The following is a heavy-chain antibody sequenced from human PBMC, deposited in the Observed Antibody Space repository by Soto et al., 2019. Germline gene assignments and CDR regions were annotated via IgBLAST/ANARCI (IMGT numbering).Heavy chain of an antibody. CDR1: GFTFSSYA. Sequence: QVQLVESGGGVVQPGRSLRLSCAASGFTFSSYAMHWVRQAPGKGLEWVAVISYDGSNKYYADSVKGRFTISRDNSKNTLYLQMNSLRAEDRAVYYCARDPDSCHYWGQGTLVTVSS. V-gene: IGHV3-30-3*01. CDR3: ARDPDSCHY. D-gene: IGHD3-22*01. CDR2: ISYDGSNK. J-gene: IGHJ4*02.